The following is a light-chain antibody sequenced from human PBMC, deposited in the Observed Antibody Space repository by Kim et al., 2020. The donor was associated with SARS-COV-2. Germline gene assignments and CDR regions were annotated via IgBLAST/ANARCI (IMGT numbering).Light chain of an antibody. J-gene: IGLJ1*01. CDR2: RDS. Sequence: SVALGQTARITCGGNNIGSKNVHWYQQKPGQAPVLVIYRDSNRPSGIPKRFSGSNSGNTATLTISRAQAGDEADYYCQVWDSSTYVFGTGTKVTVL. V-gene: IGLV3-9*01. CDR3: QVWDSSTYV. CDR1: NIGSKN.